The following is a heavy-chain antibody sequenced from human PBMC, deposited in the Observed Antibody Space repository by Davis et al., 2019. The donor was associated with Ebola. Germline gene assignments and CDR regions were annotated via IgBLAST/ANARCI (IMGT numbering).Heavy chain of an antibody. CDR1: GYSFTSYW. CDR3: ASGAPPDKYWFDP. D-gene: IGHD3-10*01. V-gene: IGHV5-51*01. Sequence: KVSCKGSGYSFTSYWIGWVRQMPGKGLEWMGIIYPGDSDTRYSPSFQGQVTISADKSISTAYLQWSSLKASDTAMYYCASGAPPDKYWFDPWGQGTLVTVSS. CDR2: IYPGDSDT. J-gene: IGHJ5*02.